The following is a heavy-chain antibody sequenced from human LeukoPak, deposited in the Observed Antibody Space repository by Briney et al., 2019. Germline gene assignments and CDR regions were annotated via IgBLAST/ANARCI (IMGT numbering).Heavy chain of an antibody. CDR1: GGTFSSYA. CDR2: IIPIFGTA. CDR3: ASKGSSSLVPGVGGAYYYYYYMDV. D-gene: IGHD6-6*01. Sequence: SVKVSCKASGGTFSSYAISWVRQAPGQGLEWMGGIIPIFGTANYAQKFQGRVTITADESTSTAYMELSSLRSEDTAVYYCASKGSSSLVPGVGGAYYYYYYMDVWGKGTTVTVSS. V-gene: IGHV1-69*13. J-gene: IGHJ6*03.